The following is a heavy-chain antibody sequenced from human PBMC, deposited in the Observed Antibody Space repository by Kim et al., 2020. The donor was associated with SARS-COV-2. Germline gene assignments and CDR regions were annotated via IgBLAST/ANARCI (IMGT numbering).Heavy chain of an antibody. D-gene: IGHD3-10*01. Sequence: ASVKVSCKASGHIFSSYAMNWVRQAPGQGLEWVGWINTNTGNPTYAQGFTGRFVFSLDTSDSTTYLQITSLKSEDTAVYYCASSMLYGVISAFDLWGQGTMVTVSS. CDR2: INTNTGNP. J-gene: IGHJ3*01. CDR3: ASSMLYGVISAFDL. V-gene: IGHV7-4-1*02. CDR1: GHIFSSYA.